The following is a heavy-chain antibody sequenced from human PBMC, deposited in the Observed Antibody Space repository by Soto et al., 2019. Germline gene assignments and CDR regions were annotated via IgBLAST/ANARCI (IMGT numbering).Heavy chain of an antibody. CDR1: GFTFSSYA. CDR3: AKDSSGSASKLLNWFDP. Sequence: GGSLRLSCAASGFTFSSYAMSWVRQAPGKGLEWASAISGSGGSTYYADSVKGRFTISRDNSKNTLYLQMNSLRAEDTAVYYCAKDSSGSASKLLNWFDPWGQGTLVTVSS. D-gene: IGHD3-10*01. V-gene: IGHV3-23*01. J-gene: IGHJ5*02. CDR2: ISGSGGST.